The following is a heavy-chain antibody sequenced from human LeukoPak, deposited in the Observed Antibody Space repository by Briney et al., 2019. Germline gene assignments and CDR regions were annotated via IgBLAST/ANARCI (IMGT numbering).Heavy chain of an antibody. CDR1: GFNFSRYA. J-gene: IGHJ6*03. CDR3: AREYMTKLGDYYYYMDV. CDR2: ISYNGTNK. D-gene: IGHD4-11*01. V-gene: IGHV3-30*04. Sequence: GRSLRLSCAASGFNFSRYALHWVRQSPGKGLEGVAVISYNGTNKYYTDSVKGRFTISRDNSKSTLYLQMNSLRVEDTAVYYCAREYMTKLGDYYYYMDVWGKGTTVTVSS.